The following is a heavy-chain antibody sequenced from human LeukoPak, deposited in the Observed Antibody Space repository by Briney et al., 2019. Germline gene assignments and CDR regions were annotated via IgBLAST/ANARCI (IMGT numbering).Heavy chain of an antibody. CDR1: GGSISGYY. CDR2: IYYSGST. Sequence: PSETLSLTCTVSGGSISGYYWSWIRQPPGKGLDWIGYIYYSGSTNYNPSLKSRVTISVDTSKNQFSLELSSVTAADTAVYHCARLGCSSGSCYDDLWGQGTLVTVSS. J-gene: IGHJ5*02. V-gene: IGHV4-59*08. D-gene: IGHD2-15*01. CDR3: ARLGCSSGSCYDDL.